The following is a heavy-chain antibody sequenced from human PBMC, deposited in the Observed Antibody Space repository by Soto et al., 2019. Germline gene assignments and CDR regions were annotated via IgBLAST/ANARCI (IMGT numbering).Heavy chain of an antibody. V-gene: IGHV4-34*01. Sequence: SETLSLTCAVYGGSFSGYYWSWIRQPPGKGLEWIGEINHSGSTNYNPSLKSRVTISVDTSKNQFSLKLSSVTAADTAVYYCARALAVAGPFDSWGQGTLVTVSS. CDR1: GGSFSGYY. CDR2: INHSGST. D-gene: IGHD6-19*01. CDR3: ARALAVAGPFDS. J-gene: IGHJ4*02.